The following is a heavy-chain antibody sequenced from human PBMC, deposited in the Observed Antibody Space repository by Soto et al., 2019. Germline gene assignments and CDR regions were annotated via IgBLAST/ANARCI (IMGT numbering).Heavy chain of an antibody. J-gene: IGHJ2*01. CDR1: GGSISSGDYY. Sequence: QVQLQESGPGLVKPSQTLSLTCTVSGGSISSGDYYWSWIRQPPGKGPEWIGYIYYSGSTYYNPSLKSRVTISVDTSKNQFSLKLSSVTAADTAVYYCARAGRDYGDPHWYFDLWGLGTLVTVSS. CDR3: ARAGRDYGDPHWYFDL. CDR2: IYYSGST. V-gene: IGHV4-30-4*01. D-gene: IGHD4-17*01.